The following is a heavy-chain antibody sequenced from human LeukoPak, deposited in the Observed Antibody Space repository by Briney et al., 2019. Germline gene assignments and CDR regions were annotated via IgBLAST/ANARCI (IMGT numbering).Heavy chain of an antibody. CDR3: ANRPLDY. J-gene: IGHJ4*02. CDR2: ISATGGST. CDR1: AFTFSSYA. Sequence: PQGSLRPSCAATAFTFSSYAMTWVRQAPGKGLEWVSAISATGGSTYYADSVKGRFTISRDNSKNTLYLQINTLRAEDTAVYYCANRPLDYWGEGTLVSVSS. V-gene: IGHV3-23*01.